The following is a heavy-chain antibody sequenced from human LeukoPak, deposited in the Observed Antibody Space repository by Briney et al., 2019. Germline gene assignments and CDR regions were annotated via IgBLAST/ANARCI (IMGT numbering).Heavy chain of an antibody. CDR3: ARDLSPRKSYYDFWSGYYTGGRPGYYYGMDV. CDR1: GFTVSSNY. J-gene: IGHJ6*02. Sequence: GGSLRLSCAASGFTVSSNYMSWVRQAPGKGLEWVAVISYDGSNKYYADSVKGRFTISRDNSKNTLYLQMNSLRAEDTAVYYCARDLSPRKSYYDFWSGYYTGGRPGYYYGMDVWGQGTTVTVSS. V-gene: IGHV3-30-3*01. D-gene: IGHD3-3*01. CDR2: ISYDGSNK.